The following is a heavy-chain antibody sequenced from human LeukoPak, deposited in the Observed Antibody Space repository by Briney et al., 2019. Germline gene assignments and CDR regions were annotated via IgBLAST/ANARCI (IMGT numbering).Heavy chain of an antibody. V-gene: IGHV4-61*05. CDR3: ARIPTDGYDGNYFYYYYGMDV. D-gene: IGHD1-26*01. J-gene: IGHJ6*02. CDR2: TYHSGST. Sequence: PSETLSLTCTVSGGSISSSSYYWGWIRQPPGKGLEWIGETYHSGSTNYNPSLKSRVTISVDKSKNHFSLNLYSVTAADTAVYYCARIPTDGYDGNYFYYYYGMDVWGQGTTVTVSS. CDR1: GGSISSSSYY.